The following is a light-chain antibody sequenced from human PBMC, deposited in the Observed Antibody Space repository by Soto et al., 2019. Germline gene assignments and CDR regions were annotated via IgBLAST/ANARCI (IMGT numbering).Light chain of an antibody. Sequence: QPVLTQPPSVSGAPGQRVTISCTGSSSNIGAGYDVHWYQQLPGTDPKLLIYGNSNRPSGVPDRFSGSKSGTSASLAITGLQAEDEADYYCQSYDSSRSYVFGTGTKVTVL. J-gene: IGLJ1*01. V-gene: IGLV1-40*01. CDR3: QSYDSSRSYV. CDR1: SSNIGAGYD. CDR2: GNS.